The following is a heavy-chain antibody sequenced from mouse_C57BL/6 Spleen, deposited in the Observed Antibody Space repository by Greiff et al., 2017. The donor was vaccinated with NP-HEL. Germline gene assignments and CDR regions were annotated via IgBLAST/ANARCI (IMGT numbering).Heavy chain of an antibody. CDR2: IDPEDGDT. D-gene: IGHD1-2*01. V-gene: IGHV14-1*01. CDR3: TKHYDGGVGYAMDY. Sequence: VQLKESGAELVRPGASVKLSCTASGFNIKDYYMHWVKQRPEQGLEWIGRIDPEDGDTEYAPKFQGKATMTADTSSNTADLQRSSLTSEDTAVYYCTKHYDGGVGYAMDYWGQGTSVTVSS. J-gene: IGHJ4*01. CDR1: GFNIKDYY.